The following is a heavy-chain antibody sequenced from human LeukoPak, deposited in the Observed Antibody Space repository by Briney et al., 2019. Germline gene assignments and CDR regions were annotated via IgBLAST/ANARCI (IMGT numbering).Heavy chain of an antibody. CDR2: TSPTSSYM. V-gene: IGHV3-21*04. Sequence: PGGSLRLSCAASGFTFTDFYMNWVRQAPGKGLEWVSWTSPTSSYMYYADSVKGRFTISRDNAKNSLYLQMNSLRAEDTALCYCVRDADGGNSWFDTWGQGTLVTVSS. CDR3: VRDADGGNSWFDT. CDR1: GFTFTDFY. D-gene: IGHD4-23*01. J-gene: IGHJ5*02.